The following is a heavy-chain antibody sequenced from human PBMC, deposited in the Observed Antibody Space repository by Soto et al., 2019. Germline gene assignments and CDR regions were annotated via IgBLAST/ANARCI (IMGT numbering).Heavy chain of an antibody. CDR1: GGSFSGYY. V-gene: IGHV4-34*01. D-gene: IGHD5-18*01. J-gene: IGHJ5*02. Sequence: PSETLSLTCAVYGGSFSGYYWSWIRQPPGKGLEWIGEINHSGSTNYNPSLKSRVTISVDTSKNQFSLKLSSVTAADTAVYYCARGFAVDTAMVNWFDPWGQGTLVTVSS. CDR2: INHSGST. CDR3: ARGFAVDTAMVNWFDP.